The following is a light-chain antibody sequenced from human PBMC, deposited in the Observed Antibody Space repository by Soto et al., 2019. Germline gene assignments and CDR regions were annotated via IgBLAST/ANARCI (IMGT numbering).Light chain of an antibody. CDR1: SSDVGDYNY. V-gene: IGLV2-14*01. CDR2: EVS. CDR3: SSYPSSNTYV. J-gene: IGLJ1*01. Sequence: QSVLTQPASVSGSPGQSITISCTGTSSDVGDYNYVSWYQQFTGKAPKVMIFEVSHRASGVSNRFSGSKSDNTASLTISGLQAEDEADYYCSSYPSSNTYVFGTGTKVTVL.